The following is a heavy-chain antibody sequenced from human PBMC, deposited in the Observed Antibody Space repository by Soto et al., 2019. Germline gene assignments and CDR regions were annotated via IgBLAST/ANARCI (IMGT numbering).Heavy chain of an antibody. CDR3: ARDTLLWFGELISTGMDV. V-gene: IGHV3-33*01. J-gene: IGHJ6*02. CDR2: IWYDGSNK. CDR1: GFTFSSYG. Sequence: GGPLSLSCAASGFTFSSYGMHWVRQAPGKGLEWVAVIWYDGSNKYYADSVKGRFTISRDNSKNTLYLQMNSLRAEDTAVYYCARDTLLWFGELISTGMDVWGQGTTVTVSS. D-gene: IGHD3-10*01.